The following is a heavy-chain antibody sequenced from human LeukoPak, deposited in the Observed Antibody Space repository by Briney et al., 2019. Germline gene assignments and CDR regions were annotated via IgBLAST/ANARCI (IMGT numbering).Heavy chain of an antibody. V-gene: IGHV3-11*01. CDR2: INASGSTI. CDR3: ARTYDFWSGYSNWFDP. CDR1: GFIFSDYY. Sequence: GGSLRLSCAASGFIFSDYYMSWIRQAPGKGLEWVSYINASGSTIYYADSVKGRFTISRDNTKNSLYLQMNSLRVEDTAVYYCARTYDFWSGYSNWFDPWGQGTLVTVSS. D-gene: IGHD3-3*01. J-gene: IGHJ5*02.